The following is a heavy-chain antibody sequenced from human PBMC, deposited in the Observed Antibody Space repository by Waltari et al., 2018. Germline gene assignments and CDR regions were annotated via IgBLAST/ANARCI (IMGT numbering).Heavy chain of an antibody. CDR2: IRSGSDPI. J-gene: IGHJ4*01. Sequence: DVQLVESGGGLMQPGGSLRLSCAVSGFTLRSYNMNWVRQAPGKGLEGVSYIRSGSDPIYYAVSVKCRFTISRDNAQNALYLEMNSLRGEDTAVYYCARVWPYSTSYYFDTWGQGTLVTVSS. CDR3: ARVWPYSTSYYFDT. D-gene: IGHD6-13*01. V-gene: IGHV3-48*01. CDR1: GFTLRSYN.